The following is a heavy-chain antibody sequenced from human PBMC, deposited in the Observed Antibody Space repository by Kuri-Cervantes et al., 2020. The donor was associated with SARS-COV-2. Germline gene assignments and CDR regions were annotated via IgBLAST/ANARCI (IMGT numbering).Heavy chain of an antibody. Sequence: SETLSLTCTVSGGSISGYYWSWIRQPPGKGLEWIGYIYYSGSTNYNPSLKSRVTISVDTSKNQFSLKLSSVTAADTAVYYCAQSRSIAARRPWYFDLWGRGTLVTVSS. V-gene: IGHV4-59*01. CDR3: AQSRSIAARRPWYFDL. CDR2: IYYSGST. J-gene: IGHJ2*01. CDR1: GGSISGYY. D-gene: IGHD6-6*01.